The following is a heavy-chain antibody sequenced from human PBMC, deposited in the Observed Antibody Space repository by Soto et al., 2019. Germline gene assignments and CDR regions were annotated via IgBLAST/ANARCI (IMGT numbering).Heavy chain of an antibody. V-gene: IGHV4-59*08. CDR3: ARFNWYFDL. J-gene: IGHJ2*01. CDR2: MYYSGST. CDR1: AGSISSYY. Sequence: QVQLQESGPGLVKPSETLSLTCTDYAGSISSYYWSWIRQPPGKGLVCIGYMYYSGSTNYNTSLKRHLTISVDTSKNQFSLKLSSVTAADTTVYYCARFNWYFDLWSRGTLVTVSS.